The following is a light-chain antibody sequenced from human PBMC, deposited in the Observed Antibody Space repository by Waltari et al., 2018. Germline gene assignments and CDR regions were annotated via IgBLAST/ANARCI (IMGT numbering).Light chain of an antibody. V-gene: IGKV1-5*03. J-gene: IGKJ2*01. CDR3: QQYNSHSQT. CDR2: KAS. CDR1: QSINSW. Sequence: DIQMTQSPSTPSASVGARVTTTWRASQSINSWLAWYQQKPGKAPKLLIYKASTLQSGVPSRFSGSGSGTEFTLTISSLQPDDFATYYCQQYNSHSQTFGRGTKLEIK.